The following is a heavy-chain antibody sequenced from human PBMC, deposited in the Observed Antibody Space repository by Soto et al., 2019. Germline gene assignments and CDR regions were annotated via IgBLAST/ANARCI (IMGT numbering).Heavy chain of an antibody. Sequence: QLHLQESGPGLVKPSETLSLTCTVSGGSISSSSYYLGWIRQPPGEGLEGIGSIYDIGRTYYNPSLKSRVTISVDTSKTQCSLKVSSVTAADTAVYSCARRRSTYYYDSSGVNWCDPWGQGTLVTVSS. CDR1: GGSISSSSYY. CDR3: ARRRSTYYYDSSGVNWCDP. J-gene: IGHJ5*02. V-gene: IGHV4-39*01. D-gene: IGHD3-22*01. CDR2: IYDIGRT.